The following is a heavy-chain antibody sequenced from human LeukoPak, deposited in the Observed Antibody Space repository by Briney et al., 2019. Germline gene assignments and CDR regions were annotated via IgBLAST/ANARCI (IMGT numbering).Heavy chain of an antibody. J-gene: IGHJ6*02. CDR1: GGSISSYY. V-gene: IGHV4-59*12. D-gene: IGHD5-18*01. CDR2: IYYSGST. Sequence: SETLSLTCTVSGGSISSYYWSWIRQPPGKGLEWIGYIYYSGSTNYNPSLKSRVTISVDTSKNQFSLKLSSVTAADTAVYYCARDLRYSYGSRYYYYYGMDVWGQGTTVTVSS. CDR3: ARDLRYSYGSRYYYYYGMDV.